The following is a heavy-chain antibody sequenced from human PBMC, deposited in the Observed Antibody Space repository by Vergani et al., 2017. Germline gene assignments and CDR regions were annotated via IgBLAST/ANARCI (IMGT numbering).Heavy chain of an antibody. CDR1: GGSISSSSYY. D-gene: IGHD7-27*01. V-gene: IGHV4-39*01. J-gene: IGHJ5*02. Sequence: QLQLQESGPGLVKPSETLSLTCTVSGGSISSSSYYWGWIRQPPGKGLEWIGSIYYSGSTYYNPSLKSRVTISVDTSKNQFSLKLSSVTAADTAVYYCARLIWGRFDPWGQGTLGTVSS. CDR2: IYYSGST. CDR3: ARLIWGRFDP.